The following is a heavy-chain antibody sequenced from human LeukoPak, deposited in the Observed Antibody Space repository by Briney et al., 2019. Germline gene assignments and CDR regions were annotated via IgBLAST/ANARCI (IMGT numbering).Heavy chain of an antibody. CDR1: GFTFSSYE. V-gene: IGHV3-48*03. Sequence: PGGSLRLSCAASGFTFSSYEMNWVRQAPGKGLEWVSYISSSGSNKYYADSVKGRFTISRDNAKNSLYLQMNSLRAEDTAVYYCARDGGYSYGKKGCFEKWGQGTLVTVSS. CDR2: ISSSGSNK. D-gene: IGHD5-18*01. J-gene: IGHJ4*02. CDR3: ARDGGYSYGKKGCFEK.